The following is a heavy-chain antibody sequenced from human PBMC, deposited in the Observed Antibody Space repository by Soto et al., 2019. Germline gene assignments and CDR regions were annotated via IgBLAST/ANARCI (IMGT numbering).Heavy chain of an antibody. CDR2: ITGNGLNS. V-gene: IGHV3-23*01. CDR3: TKAFIAVAVPDY. Sequence: PGGSLRLSCAAPGFTFHSHAMSWVRLAPGKGLEWISSITGNGLNSYYANSVKGRFTISRDNSKNTVYLQMNGLGAEDTAVYYCTKAFIAVAVPDYWGQGTLVTVSS. CDR1: GFTFHSHA. J-gene: IGHJ4*02. D-gene: IGHD6-19*01.